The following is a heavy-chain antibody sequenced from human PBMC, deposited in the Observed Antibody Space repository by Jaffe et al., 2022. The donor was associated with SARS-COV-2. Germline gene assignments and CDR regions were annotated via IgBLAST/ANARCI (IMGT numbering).Heavy chain of an antibody. J-gene: IGHJ5*02. Sequence: QVQLQESGPGLVKPSQTLSLTCTVSGGSISSGDYYWSWIRQPPGKGLEWIGYIYYSGSTYYNPSLKSRVTISVDTSKNQFSLKLSSVTAADTAVYYCARETITIFGVVITNNWFDPWGQGTLVTVSS. CDR3: ARETITIFGVVITNNWFDP. D-gene: IGHD3-3*01. V-gene: IGHV4-30-4*01. CDR1: GGSISSGDYY. CDR2: IYYSGST.